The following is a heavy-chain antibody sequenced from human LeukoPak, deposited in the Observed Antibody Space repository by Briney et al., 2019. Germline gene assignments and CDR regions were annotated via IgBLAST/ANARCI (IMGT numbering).Heavy chain of an antibody. CDR3: ATPRRSYYCYGMDV. CDR2: FDPEDGET. D-gene: IGHD1-14*01. V-gene: IGHV1-24*01. CDR1: GYTLTELS. J-gene: IGHJ6*02. Sequence: ASVKVSCKVSGYTLTELSMHWVRQAPGKGLEWIGGFDPEDGETIYAQKFQGRVTMTEDTSTDTAYMELSSLRSEDTAVYYCATPRRSYYCYGMDVWGQGTTVTVSS.